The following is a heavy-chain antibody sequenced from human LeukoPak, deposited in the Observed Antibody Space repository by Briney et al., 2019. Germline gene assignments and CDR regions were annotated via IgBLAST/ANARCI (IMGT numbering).Heavy chain of an antibody. V-gene: IGHV4-38-2*02. CDR2: IYHSGST. CDR1: GYSISSGYY. CDR3: ARLSTSSGLFDY. J-gene: IGHJ4*02. Sequence: PSETLSLTCTVSGYSISSGYYWGWIRQPPGKGLEWIGSIYHSGSTYYNPSLKSRVSISADTSKNQFSLRLSSVTAADTAVYYCARLSTSSGLFDYWAQGTLVTVSS. D-gene: IGHD3-22*01.